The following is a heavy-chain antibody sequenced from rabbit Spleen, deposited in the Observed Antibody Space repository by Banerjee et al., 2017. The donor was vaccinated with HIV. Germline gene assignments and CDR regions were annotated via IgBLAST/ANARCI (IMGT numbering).Heavy chain of an antibody. Sequence: QEQLVESRGGLVTPGGSLKLSCKASGFDFSSNAMCWVRQAPGKGPEWIACIGNGDGSTYYASWVNGRFSISRSTSLNTVTLQMTSLTAADTATYFCTRDLGRGWGENLWGPGHPRHRL. CDR3: TRDLGRGWGENL. V-gene: IGHV1S47*01. D-gene: IGHD4-1*01. J-gene: IGHJ4*01. CDR1: GFDFSSNA. CDR2: IGNGDGST.